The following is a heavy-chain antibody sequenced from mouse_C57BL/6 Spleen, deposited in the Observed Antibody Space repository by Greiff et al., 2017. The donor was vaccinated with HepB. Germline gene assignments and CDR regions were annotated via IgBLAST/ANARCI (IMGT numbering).Heavy chain of an antibody. CDR1: GYTFTEYT. J-gene: IGHJ2*01. V-gene: IGHV1-62-2*01. D-gene: IGHD1-1*01. CDR3: TRHERYYYSRYYFEY. CDR2: FYPGSGSI. Sequence: QVQLQQSGAELVKPGASVKLSCKASGYTFTEYTIHWVKQRSGQGLEWIGWFYPGSGSIKYNEKFKDKATLTADKSSSTIYIERSRSTSKDSAVYFCTRHERYYYSRYYFEYWGQGTTITV.